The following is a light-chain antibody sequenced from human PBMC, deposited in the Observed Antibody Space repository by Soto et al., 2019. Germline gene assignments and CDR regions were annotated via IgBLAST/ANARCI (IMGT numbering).Light chain of an antibody. Sequence: QSVLTQPPPVSGAPGQRVTISCTGSSSNIGTGYDVHWYQQLPGTAPKLLIYGNSNRPSGVPDRFSGSKSGTSASLAITGLQAEDEADYYCQSFDSSRFYVFGTGTKGTVL. V-gene: IGLV1-40*01. CDR3: QSFDSSRFYV. J-gene: IGLJ1*01. CDR1: SSNIGTGYD. CDR2: GNS.